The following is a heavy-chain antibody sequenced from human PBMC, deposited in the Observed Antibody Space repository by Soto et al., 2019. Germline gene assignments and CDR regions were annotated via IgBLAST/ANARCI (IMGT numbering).Heavy chain of an antibody. CDR2: IIPIFGTA. D-gene: IGHD1-26*01. Sequence: SVKVSCKASGGTFSSYAISWVRQAPGQGLEWMGGIIPIFGTANYAQKFQGRVTITADKSTSTAYMELSSLRSEDTAVYYCARADSGSYYYYYYGMDVWGPGTTVTVSS. J-gene: IGHJ6*02. CDR3: ARADSGSYYYYYYGMDV. V-gene: IGHV1-69*06. CDR1: GGTFSSYA.